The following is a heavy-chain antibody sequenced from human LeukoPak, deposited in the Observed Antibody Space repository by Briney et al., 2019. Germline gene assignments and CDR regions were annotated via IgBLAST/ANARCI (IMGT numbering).Heavy chain of an antibody. CDR3: AEGAGKVAGPHGAFDF. D-gene: IGHD6-19*01. V-gene: IGHV3-30*02. Sequence: GGSLRLSCAASGFTFSSYGMHWVRQAPGKGLEWVAVIWYGGSNKYYADSVKGRFTISRDNSNYALYLKMDSLTPEDTAVYYRAEGAGKVAGPHGAFDFWGQGKMVPVPS. J-gene: IGHJ3*01. CDR2: IWYGGSNK. CDR1: GFTFSSYG.